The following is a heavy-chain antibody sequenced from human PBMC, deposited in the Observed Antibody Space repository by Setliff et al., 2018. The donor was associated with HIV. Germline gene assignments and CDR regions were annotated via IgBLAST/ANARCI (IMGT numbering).Heavy chain of an antibody. Sequence: GGSLRLSCVVSGFTFSDVWMSWVRQAPGKGLEWIGRMKSIPDGGRIDYAAPVKGRFAISRDDAINTLFLEMHSLKIDDTGVYYCTTGTRLVDWGQGALVTVSS. J-gene: IGHJ4*02. D-gene: IGHD2-21*01. CDR3: TTGTRLVD. CDR2: MKSIPDGGRI. V-gene: IGHV3-15*01. CDR1: GFTFSDVW.